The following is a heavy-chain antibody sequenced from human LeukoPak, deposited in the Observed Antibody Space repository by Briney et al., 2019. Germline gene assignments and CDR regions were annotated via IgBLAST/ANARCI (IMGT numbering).Heavy chain of an antibody. J-gene: IGHJ4*02. V-gene: IGHV1-69*04. Sequence: SVKVSCKASGGTFSSYAISWVRQAPGQGLEWMGRIIPILGIANYAQKFQGRVTITADKSTSTAYMELSSLRSEDTAVYYCARARDYYDSSGYDYFDYWGQGTLVTVSS. D-gene: IGHD3-22*01. CDR3: ARARDYYDSSGYDYFDY. CDR1: GGTFSSYA. CDR2: IIPILGIA.